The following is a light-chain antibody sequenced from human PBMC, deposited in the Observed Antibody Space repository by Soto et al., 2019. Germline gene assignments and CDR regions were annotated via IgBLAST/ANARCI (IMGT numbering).Light chain of an antibody. Sequence: QSALTQPASVSGSPGQSITISCTGTSSDVGGYNYVSWYQQHTGKAHKLMIYEVSNRPSGVANRFSSSKSGNTASLTISWLQAEDEADYYCSSYTSSSIDYGFGTGTKLTVL. V-gene: IGLV2-14*01. CDR1: SSDVGGYNY. CDR3: SSYTSSSIDYG. J-gene: IGLJ1*01. CDR2: EVS.